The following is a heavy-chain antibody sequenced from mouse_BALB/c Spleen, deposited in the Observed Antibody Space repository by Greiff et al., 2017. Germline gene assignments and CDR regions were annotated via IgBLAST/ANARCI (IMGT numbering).Heavy chain of an antibody. J-gene: IGHJ4*01. V-gene: IGHV1-5*01. D-gene: IGHD2-3*01. CDR2: IYPGNSDT. Sequence: VHVKQSGTVLARPGASVKMSCKASGYSFTSYWMHWVKQRPGQGLEWIGAIYPGNSDTSYNQKFKGKAKLTAVTSASTAYMELSSLTNEDSAVYYCTRKDGYYGYYAMDYWGQGTSVTVSS. CDR3: TRKDGYYGYYAMDY. CDR1: GYSFTSYW.